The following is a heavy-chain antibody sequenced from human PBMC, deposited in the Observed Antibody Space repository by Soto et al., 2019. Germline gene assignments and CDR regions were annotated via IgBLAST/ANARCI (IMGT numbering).Heavy chain of an antibody. V-gene: IGHV4-39*01. J-gene: IGHJ1*01. CDR1: GASISTSSYY. D-gene: IGHD2-15*01. CDR3: ARPPPLTLQTIEAEFFQH. CDR2: LYYTGST. Sequence: SETLSLTCTVSGASISTSSYYWSWIRQPPGRGLEWVGTLYYTGSTYYNPSLNSRVTISINTSKNQFSLRLSSVTAADTAVYYCARPPPLTLQTIEAEFFQHWGRGTLVTVSS.